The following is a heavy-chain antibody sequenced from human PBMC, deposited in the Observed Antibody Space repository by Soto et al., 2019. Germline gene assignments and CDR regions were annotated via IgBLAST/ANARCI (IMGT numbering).Heavy chain of an antibody. J-gene: IGHJ1*01. D-gene: IGHD5-12*01. Sequence: TGGSLRLSCAASGFTFSTYAMNWVRQAPGKGLEWVSSISSSGSFRYYADSVKGRFTISRDNAKKSLYLQMNSLRAQDTAVYYCARGAPGRDGYNLDFQHWGQGTLVTVSS. CDR3: ARGAPGRDGYNLDFQH. CDR2: ISSSGSFR. V-gene: IGHV3-21*04. CDR1: GFTFSTYA.